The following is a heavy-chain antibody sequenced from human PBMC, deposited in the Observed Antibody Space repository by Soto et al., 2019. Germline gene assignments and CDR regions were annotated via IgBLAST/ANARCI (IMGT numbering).Heavy chain of an antibody. V-gene: IGHV4-59*08. CDR1: GGSFSPIY. J-gene: IGHJ5*02. CDR2: IYYGGTT. CDR3: ASLGAYYPSLDP. Sequence: PSETLSLTCTVSGGSFSPIYWSWIRQPPGKGLEWVGYIYYGGTTSYNPSLQSRVTILLETSKSQFSLRLTSVTAADTAVYYCASLGAYYPSLDPWDPGTLVTVSS. D-gene: IGHD3-22*01.